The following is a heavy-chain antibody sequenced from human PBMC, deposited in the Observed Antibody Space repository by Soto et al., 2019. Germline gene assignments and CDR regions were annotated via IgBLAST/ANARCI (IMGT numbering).Heavy chain of an antibody. V-gene: IGHV3-21*01. CDR3: AKGDGYNYEFWWADY. D-gene: IGHD3-3*01. J-gene: IGHJ4*01. CDR1: GFTFRTYT. Sequence: GGSLRLSCVASGFTFRTYTMNWVRQAPGKGLEWVSGIRGFSPYTFYAESVKGRFTISRDNAKNTLYLQRNSLRGEDTAVYQSAKGDGYNYEFWWADYWGHGTLVTVSS. CDR2: IRGFSPYT.